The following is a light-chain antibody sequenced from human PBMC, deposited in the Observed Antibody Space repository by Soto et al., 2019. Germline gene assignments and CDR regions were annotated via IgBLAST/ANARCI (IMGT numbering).Light chain of an antibody. J-gene: IGLJ1*01. CDR3: AAWDDSLNGLYV. CDR2: GTN. V-gene: IGLV1-44*01. Sequence: QSVLTQPPSASGTPGQRVTISCSGSSSNIESNTVNWYQQFPGTAPKLLIYGTNQRPSGVPDRFSGSKSGTSASLAISGLQSEDEADYYCAAWDDSLNGLYVFGTGTKVTVL. CDR1: SSNIESNT.